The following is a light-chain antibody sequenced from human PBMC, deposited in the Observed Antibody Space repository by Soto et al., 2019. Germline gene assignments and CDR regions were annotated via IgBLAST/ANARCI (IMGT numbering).Light chain of an antibody. CDR3: CSYVDNYTFV. J-gene: IGLJ1*01. Sequence: QSVLTRPRSVAGSPGQSVTISCTGTSSDVGGYSYVSWYQQHPGKAPKLMIYDVTKRPSGVPDRFSGSKSGNTASLTISGLQAEDEADYSCCSYVDNYTFVFGTGTKVTVL. CDR1: SSDVGGYSY. V-gene: IGLV2-11*01. CDR2: DVT.